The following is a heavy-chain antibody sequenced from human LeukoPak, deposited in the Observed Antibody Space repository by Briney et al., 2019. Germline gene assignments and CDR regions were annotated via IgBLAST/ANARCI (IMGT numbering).Heavy chain of an antibody. D-gene: IGHD4/OR15-4a*01. CDR1: GFTFSNYA. Sequence: GGSLRLSCAASGFTFSNYAMTWVRHTPGRGLEWVSYISRSAGSTYYIDSVKGRFTISRDNSKNTLFLQMNSLRAEDTGMYYCRKYGASELFLQWDVWGEGTLVSVSP. V-gene: IGHV3-23*01. CDR3: RKYGASELFLQWDV. CDR2: ISRSAGST. J-gene: IGHJ4*02.